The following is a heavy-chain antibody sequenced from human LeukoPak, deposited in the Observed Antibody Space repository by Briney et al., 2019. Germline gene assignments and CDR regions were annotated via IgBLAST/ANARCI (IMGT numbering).Heavy chain of an antibody. CDR1: GFTFSNSW. CDR3: ARDTDGSLDY. D-gene: IGHD5-24*01. J-gene: IGHJ4*02. V-gene: IGHV3-7*01. CDR2: IKQDESAK. Sequence: PGGSLRLSCAASGFTFSNSWMAWVSPAPGQGLEWVANIKQDESAKHYWDSVKGRFTISRDNAKNSLFLQMNGLRAEDSALYYCARDTDGSLDYWGQGTLVTVSS.